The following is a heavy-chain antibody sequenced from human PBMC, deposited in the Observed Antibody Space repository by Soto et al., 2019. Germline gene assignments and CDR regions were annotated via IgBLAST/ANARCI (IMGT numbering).Heavy chain of an antibody. D-gene: IGHD6-13*01. Sequence: KPSETLSLTCTVSGGSISNYYWSWIRQSAEKRLEWIGRVSSTGSSYYNPSLKSRVTISVDTSKNQVSLNLTSVTAADTAVYYCARGVPAAGTDWFDHWGQGTLVTVSS. J-gene: IGHJ5*02. V-gene: IGHV4-4*07. CDR1: GGSISNYY. CDR2: VSSTGSS. CDR3: ARGVPAAGTDWFDH.